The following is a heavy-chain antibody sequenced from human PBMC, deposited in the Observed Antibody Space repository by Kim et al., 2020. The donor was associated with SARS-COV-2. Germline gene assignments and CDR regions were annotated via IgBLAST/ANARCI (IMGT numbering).Heavy chain of an antibody. CDR2: IYYSGST. J-gene: IGHJ5*02. D-gene: IGHD3-9*01. CDR3: ARHSLAYYDILTGYRANWFDP. Sequence: SETLSLTCTVSGGSISSYYWSWIRQPPGKGLEWIGYIYYSGSTNYNPSLKSRVTISVDTSKNQFSLKLSSVTAADTAVYYCARHSLAYYDILTGYRANWFDPWGQGTLVTVSS. CDR1: GGSISSYY. V-gene: IGHV4-59*08.